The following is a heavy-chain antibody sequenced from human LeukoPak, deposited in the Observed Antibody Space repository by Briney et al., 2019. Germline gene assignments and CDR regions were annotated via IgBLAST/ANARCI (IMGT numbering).Heavy chain of an antibody. D-gene: IGHD6-25*01. V-gene: IGHV1-46*01. J-gene: IGHJ4*02. Sequence: GASVTVSCKASGYTFTSYYMHWVRQAPGQGLEWMGIINPSGGSTTYVQNFQGRVTMTRDTSTNTVYMELSSLKSEDTAVYYCARATSSGRRFDYWGQGTLVTASS. CDR1: GYTFTSYY. CDR2: INPSGGST. CDR3: ARATSSGRRFDY.